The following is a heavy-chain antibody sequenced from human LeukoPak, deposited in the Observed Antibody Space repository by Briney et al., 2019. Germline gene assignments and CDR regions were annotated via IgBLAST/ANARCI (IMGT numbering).Heavy chain of an antibody. J-gene: IGHJ4*02. D-gene: IGHD1-26*01. CDR2: INHSGST. CDR1: GGSFSGYY. V-gene: IGHV4-34*01. Sequence: SETLSLTCAVYGGSFSGYYWSWIRQPPGKGLEWIGEINHSGSTNYNPSLKSRVTISVDTSKNQFSLKLSSVTAADTAVYYCARHWSFHFDYWGQGTLVTVSS. CDR3: ARHWSFHFDY.